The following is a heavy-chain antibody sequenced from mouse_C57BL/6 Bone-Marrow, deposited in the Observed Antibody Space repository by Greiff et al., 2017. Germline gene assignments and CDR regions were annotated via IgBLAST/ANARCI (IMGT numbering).Heavy chain of an antibody. D-gene: IGHD1-1*01. V-gene: IGHV1-64*01. CDR2: IHPNSGST. CDR1: GYTFTSYW. CDR3: EKCQATVVGHWYVDV. Sequence: VQLQQPGAELVKPGASVKLSCKASGYTFTSYWMHWVKQRPGQGLEWIGMIHPNSGSTNYNEKFKSKATLTVDKSSSTAYMQLSSLTSVDSAVYDCEKCQATVVGHWYVDVWGTGTTVTVSS. J-gene: IGHJ1*03.